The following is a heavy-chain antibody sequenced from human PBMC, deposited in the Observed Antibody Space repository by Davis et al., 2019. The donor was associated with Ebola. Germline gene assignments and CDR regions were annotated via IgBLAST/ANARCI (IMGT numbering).Heavy chain of an antibody. CDR2: TSHNERER. D-gene: IGHD1-1*01. Sequence: PGGSLRLSCAASGFIFRNYAMHWVRQAPGKGLEWVAVTSHNERERFYGESVQGRFTISRDNSENVLYLQMDSLRPDDTAIYFCARALHDEVLDYWGQGTLVTVSS. CDR1: GFIFRNYA. CDR3: ARALHDEVLDY. V-gene: IGHV3-30*04. J-gene: IGHJ4*02.